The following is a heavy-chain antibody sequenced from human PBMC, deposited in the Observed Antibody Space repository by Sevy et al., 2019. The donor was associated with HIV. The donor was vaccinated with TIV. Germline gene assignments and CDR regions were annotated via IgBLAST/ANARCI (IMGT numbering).Heavy chain of an antibody. CDR2: ISGSGGTT. J-gene: IGHJ3*02. D-gene: IGHD3-22*01. Sequence: GGSLRLSCAASGFTFRNYAMNWVRQAPGKGLEWVSCISGSGGTTFYADSVKGRFTNSRDNSKNTLYLQMNSLRADDTAVYSCAKDFYDGSGYYPQGAFDIWGQGTLVTVSS. V-gene: IGHV3-23*01. CDR3: AKDFYDGSGYYPQGAFDI. CDR1: GFTFRNYA.